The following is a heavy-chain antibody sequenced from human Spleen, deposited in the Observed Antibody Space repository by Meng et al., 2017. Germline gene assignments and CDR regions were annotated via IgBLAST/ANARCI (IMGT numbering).Heavy chain of an antibody. V-gene: IGHV3-21*01. J-gene: IGHJ4*02. CDR3: ARSWIQLWFPFDY. D-gene: IGHD5-18*01. Sequence: EVQLVESGGGLVKPGGSLRVSGAASGFTCSSYSMNWVRQAPGKGLEWVSSISSSSSYIYYADSVKGRFTISRDNAKNSLYLQMNSLRAEDTAVYYCARSWIQLWFPFDYWGQGTLVTVSS. CDR1: GFTCSSYS. CDR2: ISSSSSYI.